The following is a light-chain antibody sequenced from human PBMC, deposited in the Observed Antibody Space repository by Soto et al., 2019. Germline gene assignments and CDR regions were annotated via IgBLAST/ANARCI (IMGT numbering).Light chain of an antibody. Sequence: QSALTQPPSASGSPGQSVTISCTGTSSDVGGYDYVSWYQQHPGEAPKLMIYEVSKRPSGVPDRFSGSKSGNTASLTVSGLQAEEEADYYCRSYAGTNNLLFGGGTKVTV. CDR1: SSDVGGYDY. J-gene: IGLJ2*01. V-gene: IGLV2-8*01. CDR2: EVS. CDR3: RSYAGTNNLL.